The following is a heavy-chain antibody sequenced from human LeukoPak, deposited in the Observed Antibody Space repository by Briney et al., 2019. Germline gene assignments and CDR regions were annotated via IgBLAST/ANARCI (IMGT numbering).Heavy chain of an antibody. D-gene: IGHD2-2*01. CDR2: INQDGSEK. CDR3: ARADAAGAFDI. V-gene: IGHV3-7*01. Sequence: GGSLRLSCAASRFTFSTSWMTWVRQAPGKGPEWVANINQDGSEKYYVDSVKGRFTISRDNAKNSLYLQMNTLRGEDTAIYYCARADAAGAFDIWGQGTMVTVSS. J-gene: IGHJ3*02. CDR1: RFTFSTSW.